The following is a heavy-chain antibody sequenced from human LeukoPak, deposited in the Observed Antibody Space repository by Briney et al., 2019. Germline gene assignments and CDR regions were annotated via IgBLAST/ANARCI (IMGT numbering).Heavy chain of an antibody. Sequence: GGSLRLSCAASGFTFSSYAMSWVRQAPGKGLEWVSAISGSGGSTYYADSVKGRFTISRDNSKNTLYLQMNSLRADDTAVYYCARWGRYNWNLIGVSDAFDIWGQGTMVTVSS. J-gene: IGHJ3*02. D-gene: IGHD1-7*01. CDR1: GFTFSSYA. CDR3: ARWGRYNWNLIGVSDAFDI. CDR2: ISGSGGST. V-gene: IGHV3-23*01.